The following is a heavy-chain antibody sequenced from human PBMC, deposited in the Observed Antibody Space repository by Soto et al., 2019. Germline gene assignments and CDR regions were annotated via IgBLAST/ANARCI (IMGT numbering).Heavy chain of an antibody. V-gene: IGHV5-10-1*01. CDR2: IDPSDSYT. CDR3: ARHVSSYYYYGMDV. Sequence: PGESLKISCEGSGYSFTSYWISWVRQMPGKGLEWMGRIDPSDSYTNYSPSFQGHVTISADKSISTAYLQWSSLKASDTAMYYCARHVSSYYYYGMDVWGQGTTVTVSS. CDR1: GYSFTSYW. J-gene: IGHJ6*02.